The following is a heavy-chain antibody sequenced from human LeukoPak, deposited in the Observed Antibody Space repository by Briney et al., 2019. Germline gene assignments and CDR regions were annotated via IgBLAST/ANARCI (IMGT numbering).Heavy chain of an antibody. V-gene: IGHV3-23*01. CDR2: ISESGAAT. J-gene: IGHJ1*01. CDR3: AKKAFPGTSSWYVQR. D-gene: IGHD6-13*01. CDR1: GFTFSSYA. Sequence: PGGSLRLSCATSGFTFSSYAMSWVRQAPGKGLEWVSAISESGAATFYADSVKGRFTISRDNFKNTLYLQMFSLGPEDTAVYHCAKKAFPGTSSWYVQRWGQGTLVTVSS.